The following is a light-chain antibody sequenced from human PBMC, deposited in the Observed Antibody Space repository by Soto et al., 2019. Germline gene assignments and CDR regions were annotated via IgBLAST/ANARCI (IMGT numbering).Light chain of an antibody. Sequence: QSVLTQPASVSGSPGQSITISCTGTSSAVGRYNYVSWYRQYPGAAPKLMIYDVSNRPSGVSNRFSGSKSGNTASLTISGLQAEDEADYYCSSYTSSSTPVFGTGTKVTVL. J-gene: IGLJ1*01. V-gene: IGLV2-14*01. CDR1: SSAVGRYNY. CDR2: DVS. CDR3: SSYTSSSTPV.